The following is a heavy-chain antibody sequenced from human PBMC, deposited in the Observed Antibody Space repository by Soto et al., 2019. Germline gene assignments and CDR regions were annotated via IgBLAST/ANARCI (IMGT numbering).Heavy chain of an antibody. V-gene: IGHV4-39*01. CDR3: ARHTRSGCTSTSCYSDV. J-gene: IGHJ6*02. CDR1: GGSISSSSYY. D-gene: IGHD2-2*01. CDR2: IYYSGST. Sequence: SETLSLTCNVSGGSISSSSYYWGWIRQPPGRGLEWIGSIYYSGSTYYNPSLKSRVTISVDTSKNQFSLKLISVTAADTAVYYCARHTRSGCTSTSCYSDVWGQGTTVTVSS.